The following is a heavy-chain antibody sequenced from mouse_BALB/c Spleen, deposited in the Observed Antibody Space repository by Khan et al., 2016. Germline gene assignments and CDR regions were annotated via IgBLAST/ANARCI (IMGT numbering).Heavy chain of an antibody. CDR2: IDPANGNT. Sequence: VQLQQSGAELVKPGASVKLSCTASGFNIKDTYMHWVKQRPEQGLEWIGKIDPANGNTKYDPNFQGKATITADTSSNTADLQRSSLPSEDTAVYYCARAYDDYWFAYWGQGTLVTVSA. CDR1: GFNIKDTY. CDR3: ARAYDDYWFAY. J-gene: IGHJ3*01. D-gene: IGHD2-3*01. V-gene: IGHV14-3*02.